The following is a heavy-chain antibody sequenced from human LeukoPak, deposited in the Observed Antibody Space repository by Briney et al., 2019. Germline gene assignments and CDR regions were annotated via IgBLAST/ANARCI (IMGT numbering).Heavy chain of an antibody. D-gene: IGHD3-10*01. CDR2: ISSSSSYI. Sequence: GGSLRLSCAASGFTFSSYSMNWVRQAPGKGLEWVSSISSSSSYIYYADSVKGRFTISRDNAKNSLYLQMNSLRAEDTAVYYCARDPGYYSSGSYISFDIWGQGTMVTVSS. CDR3: ARDPGYYSSGSYISFDI. CDR1: GFTFSSYS. J-gene: IGHJ3*02. V-gene: IGHV3-21*01.